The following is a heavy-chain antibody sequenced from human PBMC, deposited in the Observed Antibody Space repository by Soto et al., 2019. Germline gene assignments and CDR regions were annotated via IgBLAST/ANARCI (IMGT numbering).Heavy chain of an antibody. CDR3: TRDQGGSYDSWFDP. Sequence: PGGSLRLSCNFSFSMYSMDWVRQAPGKGLEWVASISSGSDFIKYADSVKGRFTIPRDNTKNSVSLQMSSLRVEDTAMYYCTRDQGGSYDSWFDPWGRGTLVTVSS. D-gene: IGHD1-26*01. J-gene: IGHJ5*02. V-gene: IGHV3-21*06. CDR1: FSMYS. CDR2: ISSGSDFI.